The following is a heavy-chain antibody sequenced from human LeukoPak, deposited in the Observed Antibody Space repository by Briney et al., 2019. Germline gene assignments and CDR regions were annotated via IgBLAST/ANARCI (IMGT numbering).Heavy chain of an antibody. Sequence: SETLSLTCTVSCGSISRHYWMWIRQPPGKGLEWLGYNYYTGSTNYNSSLGGRITILIDTSKNQFSLTLTSVTAADTAVYYCARQGGGYDWGQGILVTVSS. J-gene: IGHJ4*02. CDR2: NYYTGST. CDR3: ARQGGGYD. CDR1: CGSISRHY. D-gene: IGHD5-12*01. V-gene: IGHV4-59*08.